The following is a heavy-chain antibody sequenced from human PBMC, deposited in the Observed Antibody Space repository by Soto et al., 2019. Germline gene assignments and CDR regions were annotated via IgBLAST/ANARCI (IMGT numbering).Heavy chain of an antibody. Sequence: EVQILESGGGLVQPGQSLVPSCPPSGFFFGILAMSWVRQAPGKGLDWVSAITDGCGATYNADSVRGRFTISRDNTKSTLYLQMNSLRAEDTAIYYCAKSATSHGYSYESDSWGQGTLVTVSS. V-gene: IGHV3-23*01. J-gene: IGHJ4*02. CDR2: ITDGCGAT. CDR1: GFFFGILA. CDR3: AKSATSHGYSYESDS. D-gene: IGHD5-18*01.